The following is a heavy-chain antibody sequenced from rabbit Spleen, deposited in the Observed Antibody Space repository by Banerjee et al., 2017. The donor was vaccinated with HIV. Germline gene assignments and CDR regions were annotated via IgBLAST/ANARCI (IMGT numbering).Heavy chain of an antibody. Sequence: QEQLEESGGDLVKPGASLTLTCKASGFSFSSRYCVCWVRQAPGKGLEWIACIYAGSSATTYYASWAKGRFTVSKASSTTVTLQMTSLTAADTATYFCASPYVGYPEYGYPGDLWGPGTLVTVS. CDR3: ASPYVGYPEYGYPGDL. D-gene: IGHD7-1*01. V-gene: IGHV1S45*01. J-gene: IGHJ4*01. CDR2: IYAGSSATT. CDR1: GFSFSSRYC.